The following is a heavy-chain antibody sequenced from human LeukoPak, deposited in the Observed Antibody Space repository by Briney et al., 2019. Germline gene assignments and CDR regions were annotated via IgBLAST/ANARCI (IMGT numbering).Heavy chain of an antibody. CDR2: IYPVDSDT. Sequence: GESLKISCKGSGYSFATFCIAWVRQVPGKGLEWIGVIYPVDSDTRYSPSFQGQVTISVDKSTSTAYLQWSSLKASDTAMYYCAKTNYYETSGWASGLSPFDMWGRGTMVTVSS. V-gene: IGHV5-51*01. CDR1: GYSFATFC. CDR3: AKTNYYETSGWASGLSPFDM. D-gene: IGHD3-22*01. J-gene: IGHJ3*02.